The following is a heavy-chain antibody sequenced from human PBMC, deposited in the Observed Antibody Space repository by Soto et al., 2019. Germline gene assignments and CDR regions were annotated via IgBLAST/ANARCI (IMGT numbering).Heavy chain of an antibody. J-gene: IGHJ4*02. CDR1: GGSISSGGYY. Sequence: KPSETLSLTCTVSGGSISSGGYYWSWIRQHPGKGLEWIGYIYYSGSTYYNPSLKSRVTISVDTSKNQVSLKLSSVTAADTAVYYCARGGIAARPLSWWGQGTLVTVSS. D-gene: IGHD6-6*01. V-gene: IGHV4-31*03. CDR3: ARGGIAARPLSW. CDR2: IYYSGST.